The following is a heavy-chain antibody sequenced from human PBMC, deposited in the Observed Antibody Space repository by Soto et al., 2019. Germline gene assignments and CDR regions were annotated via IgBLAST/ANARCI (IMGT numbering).Heavy chain of an antibody. J-gene: IGHJ4*01. V-gene: IGHV3-23*01. CDR3: TTDSYSSIVTVRFDY. CDR1: GFTFSSYA. D-gene: IGHD1-26*01. CDR2: ISGSAGST. Sequence: GGSLRLSCAGSGFTFSSYAMSRVPQAPGEGLEWVSAISGSAGSTYYADSVKGRFTISRDNSKNTLYLQMNSLRAEDTAVYYCTTDSYSSIVTVRFDYWGHGTLVTVS.